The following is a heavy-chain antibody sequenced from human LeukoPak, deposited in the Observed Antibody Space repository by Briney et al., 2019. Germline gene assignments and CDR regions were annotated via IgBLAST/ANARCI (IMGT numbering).Heavy chain of an antibody. Sequence: GGSLRLSCAASGFTFTRYSMHWVRQAPGKGLEWVSSINTDSRFVLYVDSVKGRFTISRDDAKNSLYLQMNSLRGEDTALYYCARGDDFWGDRAASDIWGQGTMVTVSS. V-gene: IGHV3-21*01. J-gene: IGHJ3*02. CDR1: GFTFTRYS. CDR3: ARGDDFWGDRAASDI. CDR2: INTDSRFV. D-gene: IGHD3-3*01.